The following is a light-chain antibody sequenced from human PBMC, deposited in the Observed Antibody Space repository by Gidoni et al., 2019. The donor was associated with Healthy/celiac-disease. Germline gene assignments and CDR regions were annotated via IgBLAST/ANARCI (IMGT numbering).Light chain of an antibody. CDR1: QSVSSY. V-gene: IGKV3-11*01. J-gene: IGKJ4*01. CDR3: QQRSNWPHLT. Sequence: EIVLTQSPATLSLSPGERATLSCRVSQSVSSYLAWYQQKPGQAPRLLIYDASNRATVIPARFSGSGSGTDFTLTISSLEPEDFAVYYCQQRSNWPHLTFGGGTKVEIK. CDR2: DAS.